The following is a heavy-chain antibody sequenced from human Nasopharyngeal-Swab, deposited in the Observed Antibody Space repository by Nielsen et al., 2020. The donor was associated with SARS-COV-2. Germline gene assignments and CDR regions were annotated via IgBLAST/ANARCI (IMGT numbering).Heavy chain of an antibody. CDR2: INAGNGNT. Sequence: WVRQAPGQRLEWMGWINAGNGNTKYSQKFQGRVTITRDTSASTAYMELSSLRSEDTAVYSCPRDRAGGNGYFDYWGQGTLVTVSS. J-gene: IGHJ4*02. CDR3: PRDRAGGNGYFDY. V-gene: IGHV1-3*01. D-gene: IGHD5-24*01.